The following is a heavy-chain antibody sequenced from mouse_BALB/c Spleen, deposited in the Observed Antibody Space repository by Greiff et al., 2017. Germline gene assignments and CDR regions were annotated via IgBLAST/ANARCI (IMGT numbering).Heavy chain of an antibody. CDR2: ISDGGSYT. Sequence: DVQLVESGGGLVKPGGSLKLSCAASGFTFSDYYMYWVRQTPEKRLEWVATISDGGSYTYYPDSVKGRFTISRDNAKNNLYLQMSSLKSEDTAMYYCARDKGHYAMDYWGQGTSVTVSS. J-gene: IGHJ4*01. CDR1: GFTFSDYY. D-gene: IGHD1-3*01. V-gene: IGHV5-4*02. CDR3: ARDKGHYAMDY.